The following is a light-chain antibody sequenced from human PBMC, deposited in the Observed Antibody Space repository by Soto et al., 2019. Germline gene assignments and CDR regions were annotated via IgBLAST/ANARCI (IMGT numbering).Light chain of an antibody. J-gene: IGKJ1*01. Sequence: ELVLTQSPGTLSWSLGERATLSCRASQSVTSNYLAWYQQRGGQAPRLLIYGASSRAAGIPDRFSGSGSGTDFTLTISRLEPEDFAVYYCHQYGNSPRTFGQGTKVDIK. CDR3: HQYGNSPRT. CDR2: GAS. CDR1: QSVTSNY. V-gene: IGKV3-20*01.